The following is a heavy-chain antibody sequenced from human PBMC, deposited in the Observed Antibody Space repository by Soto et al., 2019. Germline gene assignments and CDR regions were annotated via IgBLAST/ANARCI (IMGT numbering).Heavy chain of an antibody. J-gene: IGHJ5*02. V-gene: IGHV1-18*04. CDR1: GYTFTSYG. D-gene: IGHD6-13*01. Sequence: VKVSCKASGYTFTSYGISWVRQSPGQGLEWMGWISAYNGNTNYAQKLQGRVTMTTDTSTSTAYMELRSLRSDDTAVYYCARATNRPRIAAAGNNWFEAWGQRTRVSVSS. CDR2: ISAYNGNT. CDR3: ARATNRPRIAAAGNNWFEA.